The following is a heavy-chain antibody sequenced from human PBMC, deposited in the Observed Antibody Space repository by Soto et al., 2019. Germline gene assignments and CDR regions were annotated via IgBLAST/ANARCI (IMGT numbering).Heavy chain of an antibody. CDR3: ARGLVKLVEDVYYYYYMDV. V-gene: IGHV1-69*02. CDR2: IIPILGIA. D-gene: IGHD6-6*01. CDR1: GGTFSSYT. Sequence: ASVKVSCKASGGTFSSYTISWVRQAPGQGLEWMGRIIPILGIANYAQKFQGRVTITADKSTSTAYMELSSLRSEDTAVYYCARGLVKLVEDVYYYYYMDVWGKGTTVTVSS. J-gene: IGHJ6*03.